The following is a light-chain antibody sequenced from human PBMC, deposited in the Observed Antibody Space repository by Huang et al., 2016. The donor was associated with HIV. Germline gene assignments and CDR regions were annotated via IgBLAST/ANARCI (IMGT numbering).Light chain of an antibody. Sequence: DIQMTQSPSSLSASVGDRVTITCQASQDISNYLNWYQQKPWKAPKLLIYDAFNLETGVPSRFSGSGSETDFTFTISSLEPEDIATYYCQQYGILPRTFGQGTKLEIK. CDR1: QDISNY. V-gene: IGKV1-33*01. CDR3: QQYGILPRT. J-gene: IGKJ2*01. CDR2: DAF.